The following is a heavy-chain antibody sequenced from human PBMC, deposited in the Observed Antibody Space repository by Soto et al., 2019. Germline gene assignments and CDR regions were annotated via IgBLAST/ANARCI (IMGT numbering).Heavy chain of an antibody. V-gene: IGHV1-69*01. CDR1: GGTFSSYA. J-gene: IGHJ5*02. CDR3: ARVGIAVAGTPAPHFDP. Sequence: QVQLVQSGAEVKKPGSSVKVSCKASGGTFSSYAISWVRQAPGQGLEWMGGIIPIFGTANYAQKFQGRVTITADESTSTAYMELSSLRSEDTAVYYCARVGIAVAGTPAPHFDPWGQGPLVTVSS. D-gene: IGHD6-19*01. CDR2: IIPIFGTA.